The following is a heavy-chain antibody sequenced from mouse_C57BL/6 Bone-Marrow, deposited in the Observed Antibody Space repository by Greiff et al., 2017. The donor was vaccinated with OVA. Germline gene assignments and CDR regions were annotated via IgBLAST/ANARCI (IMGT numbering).Heavy chain of an antibody. J-gene: IGHJ2*01. CDR2: IYPSDSET. CDR3: ARGALFDY. Sequence: QVQLQQPGAELVRPGSSVKLSCKASGYTFTSYWMDWVKQRPGQGLEWIGNIYPSDSETHYNQKFKDKATLTVDKSSSTAYMQLSSLTSEDSAVDYCARGALFDYWGQGTTLTVSS. CDR1: GYTFTSYW. V-gene: IGHV1-61*01.